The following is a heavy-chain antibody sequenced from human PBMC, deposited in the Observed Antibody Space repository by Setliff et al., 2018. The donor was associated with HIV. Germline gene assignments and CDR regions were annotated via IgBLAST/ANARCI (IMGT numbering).Heavy chain of an antibody. D-gene: IGHD2-8*01. J-gene: IGHJ4*02. CDR2: INPNSGDT. V-gene: IGHV1-2*02. Sequence: ASVKVSCKASGYTFTGYYMHWVRQAPGQGLEWMGWINPNSGDTNYAQKFQGRVTMTTDTSTGTVYMDLRSLRSDDTAMYYCAREKYGDKFDYWGQGTLVTVSS. CDR3: AREKYGDKFDY. CDR1: GYTFTGYY.